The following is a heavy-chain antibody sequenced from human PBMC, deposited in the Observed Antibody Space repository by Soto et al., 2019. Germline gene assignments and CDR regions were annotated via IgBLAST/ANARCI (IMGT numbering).Heavy chain of an antibody. CDR2: IIPIFGTA. Sequence: PGESLKISCKGSGYSFTSYAISWVRQAPGQGLEWMGGIIPIFGTANYAQKFQGRVTITADESTSTAYMELSSLRSEDTAVYYCARDIRGWGYSGYDYPADYYYYGMDVWGQGTTVTVSS. V-gene: IGHV1-69*01. CDR3: ARDIRGWGYSGYDYPADYYYYGMDV. D-gene: IGHD5-12*01. CDR1: GYSFTSYA. J-gene: IGHJ6*02.